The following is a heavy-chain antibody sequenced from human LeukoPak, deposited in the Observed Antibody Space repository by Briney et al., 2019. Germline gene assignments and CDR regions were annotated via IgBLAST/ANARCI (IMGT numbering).Heavy chain of an antibody. CDR2: IRYDGSNK. Sequence: GGSLRLSCAASGFTFSSYGMHWVRQAPGKGLEWVAFIRYDGSNKYYADSVKGRFTISRDDAKNTLYLQMNSLRAEDTAVYYCVRGGESTWSWGQGTLVTVSS. V-gene: IGHV3-30*02. CDR3: VRGGESTWS. J-gene: IGHJ5*02. D-gene: IGHD2-15*01. CDR1: GFTFSSYG.